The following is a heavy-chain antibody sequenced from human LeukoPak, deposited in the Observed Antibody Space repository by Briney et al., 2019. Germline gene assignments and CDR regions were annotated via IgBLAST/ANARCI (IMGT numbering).Heavy chain of an antibody. J-gene: IGHJ4*02. CDR1: GGSFSGYY. D-gene: IGHD2-21*02. CDR3: AIEGVVVTASYAFDY. CDR2: INHSGST. Sequence: MASETLSLTCAVYGGSFSGYYWSWIRQPPGKGLEWIGEINHSGSTNYNPSLKSRVTISVDTSKNQFSLKLSSVTAADTAVYYCAIEGVVVTASYAFDYWGQGTLVTVSS. V-gene: IGHV4-34*01.